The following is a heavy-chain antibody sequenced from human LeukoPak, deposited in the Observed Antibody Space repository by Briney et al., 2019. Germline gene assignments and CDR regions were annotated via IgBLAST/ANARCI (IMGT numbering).Heavy chain of an antibody. Sequence: GGSLRLSCAASGLTFSSNGMHWLRQAPGKGLVGVAFIRYDGSNKYYADSVKGRFTISRDNSKNTLHLQMNSLRAEDTAVYYCAKDLDSGSPGIVPWGQGTLVTVSS. CDR1: GLTFSSNG. CDR3: AKDLDSGSPGIVP. D-gene: IGHD1-26*01. J-gene: IGHJ5*02. V-gene: IGHV3-30*02. CDR2: IRYDGSNK.